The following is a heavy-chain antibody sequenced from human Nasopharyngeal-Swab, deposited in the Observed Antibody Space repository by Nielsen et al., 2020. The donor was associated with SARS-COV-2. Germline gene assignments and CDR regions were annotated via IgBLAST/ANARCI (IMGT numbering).Heavy chain of an antibody. V-gene: IGHV7-4-1*02. CDR3: AGRGVIAAAAYYGMDV. CDR2: INTNTGNP. Sequence: ASVKVSCKASGYTFTSYAMNWVRQAPGQGLEWMGWINTNTGNPTYAQGFTGRFVFSLDTSVSTAYLQISSLKAEDTAVYYCAGRGVIAAAAYYGMDVWGQGTTVTVSS. J-gene: IGHJ6*02. D-gene: IGHD6-13*01. CDR1: GYTFTSYA.